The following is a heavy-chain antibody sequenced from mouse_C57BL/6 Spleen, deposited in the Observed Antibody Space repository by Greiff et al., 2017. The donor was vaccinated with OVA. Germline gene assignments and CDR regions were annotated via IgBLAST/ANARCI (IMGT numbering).Heavy chain of an antibody. Sequence: VQRVESGPGLVQPSQSLSITCTVSGFSLTSYGVHWVRQSPGKGLEWLGVIWSGGSTDYNAAFISRLSISKDNSKSQVFFKMNSLQADDTAIYYCARNERDYDYDEGFAYWGQGTLVTVSA. CDR3: ARNERDYDYDEGFAY. V-gene: IGHV2-2*01. CDR2: IWSGGST. CDR1: GFSLTSYG. D-gene: IGHD2-4*01. J-gene: IGHJ3*01.